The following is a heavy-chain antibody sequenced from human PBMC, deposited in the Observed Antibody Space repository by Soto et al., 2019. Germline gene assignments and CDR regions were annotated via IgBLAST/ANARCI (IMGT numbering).Heavy chain of an antibody. J-gene: IGHJ4*02. Sequence: QVQLVQPGAAVEKPGSSVKVSCKASGGTTSSYTISWVRQAPGQGFQWMGNIVPMINKVDYAQKFQGRVTITEDKSTRTVYMGLGSLISEDTAVYFWALRTGNWNPLADWGQGTLVSVSS. CDR2: IVPMINKV. D-gene: IGHD1-1*01. CDR1: GGTTSSYT. V-gene: IGHV1-69*02. CDR3: ALRTGNWNPLAD.